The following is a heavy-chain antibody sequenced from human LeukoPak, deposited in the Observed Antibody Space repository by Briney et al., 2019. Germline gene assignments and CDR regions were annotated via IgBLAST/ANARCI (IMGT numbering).Heavy chain of an antibody. J-gene: IGHJ4*02. CDR1: GGSISSSNYY. CDR2: IYYSGST. V-gene: IGHV4-39*01. D-gene: IGHD2-21*02. Sequence: SETLSLTCTVSGGSISSSNYYWGWIRQPPGKGLEWIGSIYYSGSTYSKPSLKSRVTISVDTSKNQFSLKLSSVTAADTAVYYCARGGYCGGDCYFYYWGQGTLVTVSS. CDR3: ARGGYCGGDCYFYY.